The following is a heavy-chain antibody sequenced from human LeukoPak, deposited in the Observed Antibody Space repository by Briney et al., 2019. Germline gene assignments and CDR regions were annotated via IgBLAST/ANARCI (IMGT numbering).Heavy chain of an antibody. V-gene: IGHV3-15*01. CDR1: GFTFSNAW. J-gene: IGHJ4*02. CDR3: TTDPVVVVPAAIPLDY. CDR2: IKSKTDGGTT. Sequence: GGSLRLSCAASGFTFSNAWMSWVRQAPGKGLEWVGRIKSKTDGGTTDYAAPVKGRFTISRDDSKNTLYLQMNSLKTEDTAVYYCTTDPVVVVPAAIPLDYWGQGTLVTVSS. D-gene: IGHD2-2*02.